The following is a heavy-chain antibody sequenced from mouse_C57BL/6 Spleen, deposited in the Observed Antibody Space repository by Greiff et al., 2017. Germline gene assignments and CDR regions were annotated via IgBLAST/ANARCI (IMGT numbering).Heavy chain of an antibody. CDR3: ARGFYGYDDAMDY. Sequence: EVQLQQSGPELVKPGASVKIPCKASGYTFTDYNMAWVKHSHGKSLEWIGDIHPNNGGTIYNQKFKGKATLTVDKSSSTAYMELRSLTSEDTAVYYCARGFYGYDDAMDYWGQGTSVTVSS. V-gene: IGHV1-18*01. D-gene: IGHD2-2*01. J-gene: IGHJ4*01. CDR1: GYTFTDYN. CDR2: IHPNNGGT.